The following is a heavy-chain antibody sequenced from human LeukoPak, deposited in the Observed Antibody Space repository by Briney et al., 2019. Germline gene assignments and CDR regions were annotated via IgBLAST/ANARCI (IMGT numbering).Heavy chain of an antibody. Sequence: PGGSLRLSCAASGFTVSSSYMNWVRQAPGKGLEWVSVIYSGGSTYYAESVKSRFTISRDNSKNTLYLQMDNLRAEDTAVYYCAREIAAAGTAFDYWGQGTLVTVSS. D-gene: IGHD6-13*01. CDR1: GFTVSSSY. J-gene: IGHJ4*02. V-gene: IGHV3-53*01. CDR2: IYSGGST. CDR3: AREIAAAGTAFDY.